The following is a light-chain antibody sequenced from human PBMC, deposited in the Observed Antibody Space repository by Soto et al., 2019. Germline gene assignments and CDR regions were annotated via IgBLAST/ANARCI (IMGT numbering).Light chain of an antibody. V-gene: IGKV3-20*01. CDR1: QSVSSSY. Sequence: EIVLTQSPGTLSLSPGERATLSCRASQSVSSSYLAWYQQKPGQAPRLLIYGASSRATGIPDRFSGSGSGTDFTLTISRLDPEDCAVYYCQQYGSSPYTFGQGTKVDIK. CDR2: GAS. CDR3: QQYGSSPYT. J-gene: IGKJ2*01.